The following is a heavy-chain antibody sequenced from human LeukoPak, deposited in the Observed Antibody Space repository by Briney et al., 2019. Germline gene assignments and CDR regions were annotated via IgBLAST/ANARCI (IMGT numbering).Heavy chain of an antibody. J-gene: IGHJ4*02. CDR1: GFTFSSYW. CDR2: INSDGSST. Sequence: GGSLRLSCAASGFTFSSYWMHWVRQAPGKGLVWVSRINSDGSSTSYADSVKGRFTISRDNAKNTLYLQMNSLRAEDTAVYYCAKVSSGYYPYYFDYWGQGTLVTVSS. CDR3: AKVSSGYYPYYFDY. D-gene: IGHD3-22*01. V-gene: IGHV3-74*01.